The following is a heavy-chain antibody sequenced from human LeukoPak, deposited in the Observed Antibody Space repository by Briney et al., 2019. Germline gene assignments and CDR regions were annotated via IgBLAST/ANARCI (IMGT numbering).Heavy chain of an antibody. V-gene: IGHV1-3*03. Sequence: ASVKVSCKTSGYTFTNNAINWVRQAPGQGLEWMGWINAGNGNTKYSQEFQGRVTITRDTSASTAYMELSSLRSEDMAVYYCARGGSSGAFDIWGQGTMVTVSS. CDR1: GYTFTNNA. CDR3: ARGGSSGAFDI. CDR2: INAGNGNT. J-gene: IGHJ3*02. D-gene: IGHD6-13*01.